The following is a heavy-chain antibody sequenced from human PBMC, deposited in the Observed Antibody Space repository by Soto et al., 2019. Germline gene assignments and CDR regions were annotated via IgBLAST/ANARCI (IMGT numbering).Heavy chain of an antibody. D-gene: IGHD3-10*01. V-gene: IGHV3-13*01. CDR2: IGTAGDT. Sequence: GGSLRLSCAASGFTFSSYDMHWVRQATGKGLEWVSAIGTAGDTYYPGSVKGRFTISRENAKNSLYLQMNSLRAGDTAVYYCARARYGSGVDYWGQGTLVTVSS. CDR3: ARARYGSGVDY. CDR1: GFTFSSYD. J-gene: IGHJ4*02.